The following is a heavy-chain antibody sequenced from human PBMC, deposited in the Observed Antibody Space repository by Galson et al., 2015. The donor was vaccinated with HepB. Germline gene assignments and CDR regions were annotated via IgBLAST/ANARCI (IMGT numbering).Heavy chain of an antibody. CDR1: GYTFTSYD. CDR2: MNPNSGNT. CDR3: ARGLIAAAEYYYYMDV. V-gene: IGHV1-8*01. Sequence: SVKVSCKASGYTFTSYDINWVRQATGQGLEWMGWMNPNSGNTGYAQKFQGRVTMTRNTSISTAYMELSSLRSEDTAVYYCARGLIAAAEYYYYMDVWGKGTTVTVSS. D-gene: IGHD6-13*01. J-gene: IGHJ6*03.